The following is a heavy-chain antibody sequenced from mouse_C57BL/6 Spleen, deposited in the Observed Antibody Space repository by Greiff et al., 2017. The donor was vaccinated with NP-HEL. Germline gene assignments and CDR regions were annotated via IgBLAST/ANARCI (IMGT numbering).Heavy chain of an antibody. CDR2: ISSGSSTI. D-gene: IGHD1-1*01. V-gene: IGHV5-17*01. Sequence: EVQVVESGGGLVKPGGSLKLSCAASGFTFSDYGMHWVRQAPEKGLEWVAYISSGSSTIYYADTVKGRFTISRDNAKNTLFLQMTSLRSEDTAMYYCARGDYGSRGLFAYWGQGTLVTVSA. CDR1: GFTFSDYG. J-gene: IGHJ3*01. CDR3: ARGDYGSRGLFAY.